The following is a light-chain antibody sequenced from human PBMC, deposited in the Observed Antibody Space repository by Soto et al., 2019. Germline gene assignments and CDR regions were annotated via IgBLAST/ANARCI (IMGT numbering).Light chain of an antibody. V-gene: IGKV3-20*01. CDR1: QSVSSSY. Sequence: EMVLTQSPGTLSLSPGERATLSCSASQSVSSSYLAWYQQKPGQAPRLLIYGASSRATGIPDRFSGSGSGTDFTLTISRLEPEDFAVYYCQHTVTFGGGTKVEIK. CDR3: QHTVT. J-gene: IGKJ4*01. CDR2: GAS.